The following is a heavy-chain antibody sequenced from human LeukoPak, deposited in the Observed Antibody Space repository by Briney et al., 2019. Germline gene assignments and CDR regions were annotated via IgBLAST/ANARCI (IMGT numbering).Heavy chain of an antibody. J-gene: IGHJ4*02. V-gene: IGHV1-8*01. Sequence: ASVKVSCKASGYTLTSYDINWVRQATGQGLEWMGWMNPSSGKTGYAQKFQGRISMTRNTSISTAYMELSSLRSEDTAVYYCAKLPSPNPFSGVDYWGQGTLVTVSS. D-gene: IGHD3-10*01. CDR1: GYTLTSYD. CDR2: MNPSSGKT. CDR3: AKLPSPNPFSGVDY.